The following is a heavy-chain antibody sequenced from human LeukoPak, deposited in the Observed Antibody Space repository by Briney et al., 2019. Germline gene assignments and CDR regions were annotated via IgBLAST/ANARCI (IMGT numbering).Heavy chain of an antibody. J-gene: IGHJ4*02. D-gene: IGHD6-13*01. CDR3: AGVEEQQLVVRSYFDY. V-gene: IGHV4-4*07. CDR2: IYTSGST. Sequence: ASETLSLTCTVSGGSIGSYYWSWIRQPAGKGLEWIGRIYTSGSTNYNPSLKSRVTISVDKSKNQFSLKLSSVTAADTAVYYCAGVEEQQLVVRSYFDYWGQGTLVTVSS. CDR1: GGSIGSYY.